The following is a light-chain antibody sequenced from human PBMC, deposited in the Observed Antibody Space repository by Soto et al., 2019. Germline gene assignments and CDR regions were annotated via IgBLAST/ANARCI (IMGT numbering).Light chain of an antibody. CDR2: GAS. Sequence: EIVMTQSPATLSVSPGERATLSCRASQSVSSNLAWYQQKPGQAPRLLIYGASTRATGIPARFSGSGSGTEFTLTISSMQSEDFAVSYCQQYNNWPHITFGQGTRLEIK. V-gene: IGKV3-15*01. J-gene: IGKJ5*01. CDR1: QSVSSN. CDR3: QQYNNWPHIT.